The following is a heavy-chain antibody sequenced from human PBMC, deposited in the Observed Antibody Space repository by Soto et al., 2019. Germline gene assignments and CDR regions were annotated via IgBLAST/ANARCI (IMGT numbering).Heavy chain of an antibody. CDR2: IVVGGGNT. D-gene: IGHD3-22*01. Sequence: SVKVSCKASGFTFTSSAVQWVRQARGQRLEWIGWIVVGGGNTNYAQKFQERVTITRDMSTSTAYMELSSLRSEDTAVYYCAAVAEYYYDSSGYHTGPPIGRYWGQGTLVTVSS. CDR1: GFTFTSSA. CDR3: AAVAEYYYDSSGYHTGPPIGRY. J-gene: IGHJ4*02. V-gene: IGHV1-58*01.